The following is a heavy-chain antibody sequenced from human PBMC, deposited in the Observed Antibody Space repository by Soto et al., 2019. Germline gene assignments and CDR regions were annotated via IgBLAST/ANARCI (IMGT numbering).Heavy chain of an antibody. CDR1: GGTFSSYA. J-gene: IGHJ4*02. D-gene: IGHD3-10*01. V-gene: IGHV1-69*13. CDR3: ASTNRYGSGSSYFDY. Sequence: SVKVSCKASGGTFSSYAISWVRQAPGQGLEWMGGIIPIFGTANYAQKFQGRVTITADESTSTAYMELSSLRSEDTAVYYCASTNRYGSGSSYFDYWGQGTLVTVSS. CDR2: IIPIFGTA.